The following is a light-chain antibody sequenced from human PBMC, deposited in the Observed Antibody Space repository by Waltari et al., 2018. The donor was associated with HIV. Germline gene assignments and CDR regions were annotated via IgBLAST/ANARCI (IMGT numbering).Light chain of an antibody. J-gene: IGLJ3*02. V-gene: IGLV2-11*01. CDR2: DVT. CDR3: CSYAGNYTGV. CDR1: SSDVGAYNY. Sequence: QSALTQPRSVSGSPGQSVTISCTGPSSDVGAYNYVSWYQQHPGKAPKIIIYDVTRRPSGLPDRVAGAKSGNTASLTISGLQAEDEADYYCCSYAGNYTGVFGGGTKLTVL.